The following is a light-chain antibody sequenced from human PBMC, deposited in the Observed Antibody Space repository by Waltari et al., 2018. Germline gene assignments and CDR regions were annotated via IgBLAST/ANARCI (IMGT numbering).Light chain of an antibody. J-gene: IGKJ4*01. Sequence: DIQMTQSPSSLSASVGDRVPITCRASQSISNHLNWYQQKPGKVPKLLIYAASTLQSGVPSRFSGSGSGTDFTLTVSSLQPEDFATYFCQHSDAIPITFGGGTKVEIK. V-gene: IGKV1-39*01. CDR3: QHSDAIPIT. CDR2: AAS. CDR1: QSISNH.